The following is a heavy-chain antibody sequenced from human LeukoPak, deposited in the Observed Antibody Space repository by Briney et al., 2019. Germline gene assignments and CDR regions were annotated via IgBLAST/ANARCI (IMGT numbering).Heavy chain of an antibody. CDR2: INHSGST. V-gene: IGHV4-34*01. D-gene: IGHD3-10*01. Sequence: PSETLSLTCAVYGGSFSGYYWSWICQPPGKGLEWIGEINHSGSTNYNPSLKSRVTISVDTSKNQFSLKLSSVTAADTAVYYCARLGPMVRGVITTRRPDYWGQGTLVTVSS. J-gene: IGHJ4*02. CDR3: ARLGPMVRGVITTRRPDY. CDR1: GGSFSGYY.